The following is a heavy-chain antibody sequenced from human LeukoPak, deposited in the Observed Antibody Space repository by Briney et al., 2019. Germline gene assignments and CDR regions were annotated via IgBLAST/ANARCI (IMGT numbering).Heavy chain of an antibody. Sequence: SETLSLTCTVSGFSITTGYYWAWIRQPPGKGLEWIGTIFRIGSTYYNPSLKSRVTISVDTSKNQFSLKLRSVTDADTALYYCARVIDVAAAGYFDSWGQGTQVTVSS. J-gene: IGHJ4*02. CDR1: GFSITTGYY. CDR2: IFRIGST. V-gene: IGHV4-38-2*02. CDR3: ARVIDVAAAGYFDS. D-gene: IGHD6-13*01.